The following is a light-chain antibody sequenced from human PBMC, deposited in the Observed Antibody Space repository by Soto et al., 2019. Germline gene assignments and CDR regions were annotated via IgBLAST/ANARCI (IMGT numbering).Light chain of an antibody. CDR1: QSVGSY. Sequence: EIVLTQSPDTLSFSPGERATLSCRASQSVGSYLAWYQQKPGQAPRLLIHDASYRATGIPARFSGSESGTDFTLTISSLEPEDFAVYYCQQRASWPITFGQGTRLEIK. CDR2: DAS. CDR3: QQRASWPIT. V-gene: IGKV3-11*01. J-gene: IGKJ5*01.